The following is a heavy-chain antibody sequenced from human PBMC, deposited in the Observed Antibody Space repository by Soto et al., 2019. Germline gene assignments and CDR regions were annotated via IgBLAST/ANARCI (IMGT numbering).Heavy chain of an antibody. D-gene: IGHD3-3*01. CDR3: AKGCSIFGVVTHYYFDY. V-gene: IGHV3-9*01. CDR2: VSWNSGKT. J-gene: IGHJ4*02. Sequence: EVQLVESGGGLTQPGRALTLSCAASGFNFENYAMYWVRQAPGKGLEWVSGVSWNSGKTGYADSVKGRFTIFRDNAKNSLYLQMNSLRAEDTAFYYCAKGCSIFGVVTHYYFDYWGQGSLVTVSS. CDR1: GFNFENYA.